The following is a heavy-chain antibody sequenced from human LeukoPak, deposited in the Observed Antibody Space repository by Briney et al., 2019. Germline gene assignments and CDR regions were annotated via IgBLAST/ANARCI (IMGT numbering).Heavy chain of an antibody. CDR2: ISYDGSNK. CDR3: AKDPIPLVDTAMVSYFDY. CDR1: GFTFSSYG. D-gene: IGHD5-18*01. Sequence: GGSLRLSCAASGFTFSSYGMHWVRQAPGKGLEWVAVISYDGSNKYYADSVKGRFTISRDNSKNTLYLQMNSLRAEDTAVYYCAKDPIPLVDTAMVSYFDYWGQGTLVTVSS. J-gene: IGHJ4*02. V-gene: IGHV3-30*18.